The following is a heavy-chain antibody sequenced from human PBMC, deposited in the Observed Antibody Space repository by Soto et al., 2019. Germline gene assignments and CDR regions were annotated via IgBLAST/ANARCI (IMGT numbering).Heavy chain of an antibody. V-gene: IGHV3-11*01. CDR2: ISSSGSTI. D-gene: IGHD6-19*01. Sequence: GGSLRLSCAASGFTFSDYYMSWIRQAPGKGLEWVSYISSSGSTIYYADSVKGRFTISRDNAKNSLYLQMNSLRAEDTAVYYCARGVAVAVDDAFDIWGQGTMVTVSS. CDR3: ARGVAVAVDDAFDI. CDR1: GFTFSDYY. J-gene: IGHJ3*02.